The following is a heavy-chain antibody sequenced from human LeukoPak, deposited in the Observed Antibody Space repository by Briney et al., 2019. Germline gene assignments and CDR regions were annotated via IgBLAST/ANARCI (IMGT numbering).Heavy chain of an antibody. D-gene: IGHD5-12*01. CDR2: IIPIFGTA. V-gene: IGHV1-69*13. CDR3: ARDQGSGYSGLLDY. CDR1: GGTFSSYA. J-gene: IGHJ4*02. Sequence: ASVTVSCKASGGTFSSYAISWVRQAPGQGLERMGGIIPIFGTANYAQKFQGRVTITADESTSTAYMELSSLRSEDTAVYYCARDQGSGYSGLLDYWGQGTLVTVSS.